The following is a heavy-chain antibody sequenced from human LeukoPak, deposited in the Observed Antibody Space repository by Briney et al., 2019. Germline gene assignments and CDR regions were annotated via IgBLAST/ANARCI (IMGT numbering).Heavy chain of an antibody. V-gene: IGHV3-66*01. D-gene: IGHD3-22*01. Sequence: GGSLRLSCAASGLAVTNNYMTWVRQAPGKGLGWVSVIYSGGRTSYAASVKGRFTISRDNAKNTVYIQVSGLKVDDTAVYYCARGTSSGYYRTEAFDLWGQGTMVTVSS. J-gene: IGHJ3*01. CDR2: IYSGGRT. CDR3: ARGTSSGYYRTEAFDL. CDR1: GLAVTNNY.